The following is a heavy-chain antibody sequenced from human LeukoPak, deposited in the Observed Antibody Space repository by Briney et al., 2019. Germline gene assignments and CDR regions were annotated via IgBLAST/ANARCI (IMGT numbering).Heavy chain of an antibody. Sequence: PSETLSLTCTVSGGSISSYYWSWIRQPPGKGLEWIGYIYYSGSTYYNPSLKSRVTISVDTSKNQFSLKLSSVTAADTAVYYCATDRVHYYDSSGYFDYWGQGTLVTVSS. D-gene: IGHD3-22*01. J-gene: IGHJ4*02. V-gene: IGHV4-59*12. CDR2: IYYSGST. CDR3: ATDRVHYYDSSGYFDY. CDR1: GGSISSYY.